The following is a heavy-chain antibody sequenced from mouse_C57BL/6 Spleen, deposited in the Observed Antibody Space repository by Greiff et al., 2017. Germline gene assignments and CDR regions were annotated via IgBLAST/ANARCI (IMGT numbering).Heavy chain of an antibody. CDR2: IYPGDGDT. J-gene: IGHJ2*01. V-gene: IGHV1-80*01. D-gene: IGHD1-1*01. CDR1: GYAFSSYW. CDR3: AREYYGSGVDLDFDY. Sequence: QVQLQQSGAELVKPGASVKISCKASGYAFSSYWMNWVKQRPGKGLEWIGQIYPGDGDTNYNGKFKGKATLTADKSSSTAYMQLSSLTSEASAVYFCAREYYGSGVDLDFDYWGQGTTLTVSS.